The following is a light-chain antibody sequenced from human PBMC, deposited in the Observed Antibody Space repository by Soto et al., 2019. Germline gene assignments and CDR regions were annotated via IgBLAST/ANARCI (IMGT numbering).Light chain of an antibody. CDR2: GTS. CDR1: QSIRSGY. Sequence: EIVLTQSPGTLSLSPGERATLSCRASQSIRSGYLAWYQQNPGQSPRLLLYGTSSRAPGIPARFSGSGSGTDFTLTISRLEPEDFAVYYCQQYGSSTFTFGQGTRLDIK. CDR3: QQYGSSTFT. V-gene: IGKV3-20*01. J-gene: IGKJ2*01.